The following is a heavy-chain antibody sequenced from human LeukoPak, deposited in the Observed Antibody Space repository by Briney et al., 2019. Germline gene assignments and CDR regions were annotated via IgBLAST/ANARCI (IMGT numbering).Heavy chain of an antibody. D-gene: IGHD6-13*01. Sequence: GGSLRLSCAASGFTFSTYAMHWVRQAPGKGLEWVAVISYDGSSKYYADSVKGRFTISRDNSKNTLYLQMNSLRAEDTAVYYCAKGISSSWYAYYFDYWGQGTLVTVSS. CDR1: GFTFSTYA. CDR2: ISYDGSSK. CDR3: AKGISSSWYAYYFDY. J-gene: IGHJ4*02. V-gene: IGHV3-30*04.